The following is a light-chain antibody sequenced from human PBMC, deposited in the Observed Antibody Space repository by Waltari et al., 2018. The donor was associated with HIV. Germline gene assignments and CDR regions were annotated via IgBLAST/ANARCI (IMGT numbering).Light chain of an antibody. CDR3: QVWDTNTDQYVI. V-gene: IGLV3-21*01. Sequence: SYVLTQPPSVSAAPGKTARTTCGGANIGSKRVTWSQKQPGQAPVMVIYHDTDRPSGIPDRFSGSNSEDTATLTIRRVEAGDEADYFCQVWDTNTDQYVIFGGGTNLAV. CDR1: NIGSKR. J-gene: IGLJ2*01. CDR2: HDT.